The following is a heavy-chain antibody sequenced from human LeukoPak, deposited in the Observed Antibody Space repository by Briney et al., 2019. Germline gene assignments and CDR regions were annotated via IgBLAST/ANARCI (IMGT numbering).Heavy chain of an antibody. Sequence: GASVKVSCKASGYTFTSYDINWVRQATGQGLEWMGWMNPNSGNTGYAQKFQGRVTMTRNTSISTAYMELSSLRSEDTAVYYCARESISYDYVWGSYRYNDYWGQGTLVTVSS. J-gene: IGHJ4*02. CDR2: MNPNSGNT. CDR1: GYTFTSYD. CDR3: ARESISYDYVWGSYRYNDY. D-gene: IGHD3-16*02. V-gene: IGHV1-8*01.